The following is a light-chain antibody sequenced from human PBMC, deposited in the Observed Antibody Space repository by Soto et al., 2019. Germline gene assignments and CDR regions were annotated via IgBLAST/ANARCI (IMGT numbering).Light chain of an antibody. Sequence: DIQMTQSPSTLSGSVGDRVTITCRASQTISSWLAWYQQKPGKAPKLLIYKASTLKSGVPSRFSGSASGTEFTLTISSLQPDDFATYHCQHYNSYSEAFGQGTKVELK. CDR2: KAS. J-gene: IGKJ1*01. CDR3: QHYNSYSEA. CDR1: QTISSW. V-gene: IGKV1-5*03.